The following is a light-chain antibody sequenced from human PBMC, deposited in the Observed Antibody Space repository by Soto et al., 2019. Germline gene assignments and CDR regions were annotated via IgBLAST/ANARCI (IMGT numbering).Light chain of an antibody. CDR3: QQYNNWPIT. J-gene: IGKJ5*01. V-gene: IGKV3-15*01. CDR2: GAS. CDR1: QSVSSSY. Sequence: IVLTQSPCTLSLSPGERATLSCRASQSVSSSYLAWYQQQTGQAHRLLIYGASTRATGIPARFGGSGSGTEFTLTISSLQSEDLAVYYCQQYNNWPITFGQGTRL.